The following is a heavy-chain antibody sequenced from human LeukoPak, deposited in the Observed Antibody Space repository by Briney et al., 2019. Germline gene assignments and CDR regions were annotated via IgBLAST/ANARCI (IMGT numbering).Heavy chain of an antibody. Sequence: PGGSLRLSCAASGFTFSSYGMHWVRQAPGKGLEWVAVISYDGSNKYYADSVKGRFTISRDNSKNTLYLQMNSLRAEDTAVYYCAKDFTMVRGVDWFDPWGQGTLVTVSS. CDR1: GFTFSSYG. V-gene: IGHV3-30*18. J-gene: IGHJ5*02. CDR2: ISYDGSNK. D-gene: IGHD3-10*01. CDR3: AKDFTMVRGVDWFDP.